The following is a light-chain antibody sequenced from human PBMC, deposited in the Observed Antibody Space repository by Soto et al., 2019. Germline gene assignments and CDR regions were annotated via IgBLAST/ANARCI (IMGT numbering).Light chain of an antibody. CDR3: QQSYSTPHT. V-gene: IGKV1-39*01. J-gene: IGKJ2*01. CDR1: QSISSY. CDR2: AAS. Sequence: DIQMTQSPSSLSASVGDRVTIXCRASQSISSYLNWYQQKPGKAPKLLIYAASSLQSGVPSRFSGSGSGTDFTLTISSLQPEDFATYYCQQSYSTPHTFGQGTKLEIK.